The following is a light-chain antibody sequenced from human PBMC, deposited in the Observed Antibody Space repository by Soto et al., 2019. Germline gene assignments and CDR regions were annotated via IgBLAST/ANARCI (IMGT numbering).Light chain of an antibody. V-gene: IGKV3-15*01. Sequence: EIVMTQSPATLSVSPGERATLSCRASQSVRSNLAWYQQKPGQAPRHLIYGASTRATGIPARFSGSGSGTEFTLTMSSLQSEDFAVYYCQQYNNWPQGTFGQGTKVEIK. CDR2: GAS. CDR3: QQYNNWPQGT. J-gene: IGKJ1*01. CDR1: QSVRSN.